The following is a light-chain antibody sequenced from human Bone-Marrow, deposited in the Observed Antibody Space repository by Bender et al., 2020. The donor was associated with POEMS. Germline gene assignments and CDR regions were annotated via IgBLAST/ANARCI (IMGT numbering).Light chain of an antibody. Sequence: QSALTQPASVSGSPGQSITISCTGTSSDIGGSKYVSWYQHHPGKAPKLIIYDVTNRPSGISNRFSGSKSDNTASLTISGLQPEDEAVYYCSSYTRSTTWVFGGGTKLTVL. CDR2: DVT. CDR1: SSDIGGSKY. CDR3: SSYTRSTTWV. V-gene: IGLV2-14*03. J-gene: IGLJ3*02.